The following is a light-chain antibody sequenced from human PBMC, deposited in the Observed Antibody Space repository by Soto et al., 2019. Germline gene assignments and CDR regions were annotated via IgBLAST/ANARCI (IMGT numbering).Light chain of an antibody. Sequence: IVLTQSPATLSLSPGNRATLFCSPSQNISSYLIWYQQKPGQSPRVLIYDVSNRATGIPTRFSGSGSGTDFTLTISSLEPEDFAVYYCQQRSNWPPSITFGQGTRLEI. V-gene: IGKV3-11*01. CDR2: DVS. CDR1: QNISSY. CDR3: QQRSNWPPSIT. J-gene: IGKJ5*01.